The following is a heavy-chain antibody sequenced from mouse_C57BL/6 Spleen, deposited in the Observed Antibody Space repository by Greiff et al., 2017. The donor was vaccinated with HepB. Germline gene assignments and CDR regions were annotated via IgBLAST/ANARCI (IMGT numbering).Heavy chain of an antibody. Sequence: VQGVESGPGLVQPSQSLSITCTVSGFSLTSYGVHWVRQSPGKGLEWLGVIWSGGSTDYNAAFISRLSISKDNSKSQVFSKMNSLQADDTAIYYCARGYGNYDGYAMDYWGQGTSVTVSS. D-gene: IGHD2-1*01. CDR2: IWSGGST. J-gene: IGHJ4*01. CDR3: ARGYGNYDGYAMDY. V-gene: IGHV2-2*01. CDR1: GFSLTSYG.